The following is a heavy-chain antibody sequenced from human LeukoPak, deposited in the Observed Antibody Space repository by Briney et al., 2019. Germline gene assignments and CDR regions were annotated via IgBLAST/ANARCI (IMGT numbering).Heavy chain of an antibody. V-gene: IGHV3-48*03. J-gene: IGHJ4*02. CDR2: SSSSGSTI. CDR1: GFTFSSYE. CDR3: ARGHHGWYSDLYYSDY. D-gene: IGHD6-19*01. Sequence: PGGSLRLSCAASGFTFSSYEMNWVRQAPGKGLEWISYSSSSGSTIYYADSVKGRFTISRDDAKNSLYLQMNSLRAEDTAVYYCARGHHGWYSDLYYSDYWGQGTLVTVSS.